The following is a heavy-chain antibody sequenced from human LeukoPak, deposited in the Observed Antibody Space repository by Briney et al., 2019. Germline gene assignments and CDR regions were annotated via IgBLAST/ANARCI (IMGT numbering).Heavy chain of an antibody. CDR2: ISGSGGST. D-gene: IGHD3-16*02. V-gene: IGHV3-23*01. J-gene: IGHJ4*02. CDR1: GFTFGSYA. Sequence: GGSLILSCAASGFTFGSYAMSWVRQAPGKGLEWVSAISGSGGSTYYADSVKGRFTISRDNSKNTLYLQMNSLRAEDTATYYCAKDGGYQPYYFDYWGQGTLVTVSS. CDR3: AKDGGYQPYYFDY.